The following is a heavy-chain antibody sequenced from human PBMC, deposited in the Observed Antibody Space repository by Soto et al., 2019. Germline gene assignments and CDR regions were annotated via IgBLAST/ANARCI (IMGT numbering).Heavy chain of an antibody. D-gene: IGHD3-10*01. CDR1: GGTFSSYA. V-gene: IGHV1-69*01. CDR3: ARERVSNYGSGRDYYYGMDV. Sequence: VQLVQSGAEVKKPGSSVKVSCKASGGTFSSYAISWVRQAPGQGLEWMGGIIPIFGTANYAQKFRGRVTITADESTSTAYMELSSLRSEDTAVYYCARERVSNYGSGRDYYYGMDVWGQGTTVTVSS. CDR2: IIPIFGTA. J-gene: IGHJ6*02.